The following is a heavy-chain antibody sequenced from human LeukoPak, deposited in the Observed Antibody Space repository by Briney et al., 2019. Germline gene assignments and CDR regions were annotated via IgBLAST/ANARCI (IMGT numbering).Heavy chain of an antibody. J-gene: IGHJ4*02. D-gene: IGHD1-14*01. CDR3: ARHHRGRANLDY. Sequence: PSETLSLTCAVYGGSFSGYYWSWIRQPPGKGLEWIGAINHSGSTNYNPSLKSRVTISVDTSKNQFSLKLSSVTAADTAVYYCARHHRGRANLDYWGQGTLVTVSS. CDR1: GGSFSGYY. V-gene: IGHV4-34*01. CDR2: INHSGST.